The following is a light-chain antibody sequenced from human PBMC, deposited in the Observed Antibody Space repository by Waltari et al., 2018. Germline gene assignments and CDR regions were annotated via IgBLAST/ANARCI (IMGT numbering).Light chain of an antibody. CDR3: QQRSNWTPHT. V-gene: IGKV3-11*01. J-gene: IGKJ2*01. Sequence: ELVLTQSPDTRSLSPVETAPLSCRASQSVGTYLAWYQQKPGQAPRLLIYDASNRATGIPARFRGSGSGTDFTLTISSLEAEDFAVYYCQQRSNWTPHTFGQGARLEIK. CDR2: DAS. CDR1: QSVGTY.